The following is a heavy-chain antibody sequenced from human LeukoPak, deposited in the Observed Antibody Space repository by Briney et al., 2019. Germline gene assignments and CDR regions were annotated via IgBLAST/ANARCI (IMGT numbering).Heavy chain of an antibody. CDR3: ARTTTRIHGPGNFDY. CDR1: GGSISSSSYY. D-gene: IGHD3-10*01. J-gene: IGHJ4*02. V-gene: IGHV4-39*07. CDR2: IYYSGST. Sequence: PSETLSLTCTVSGGSISSSSYYWGWIRQPPGKGLEWIGSIYYSGSTYYNPSLKSRVTISVDTSKNQFSLKLSSVTAADTAVYYCARTTTRIHGPGNFDYWGQGALVTVSS.